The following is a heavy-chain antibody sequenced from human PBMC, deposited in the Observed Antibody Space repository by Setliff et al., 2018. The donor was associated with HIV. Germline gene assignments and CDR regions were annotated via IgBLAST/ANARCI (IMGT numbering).Heavy chain of an antibody. Sequence: ASVKVSCKASGGTFSSYAISWVRQAPGQGLEWMGGIIPIFGTANYAQRFQGKVTITADKSTSTAYMELTSLRFDDTAMYYCVRGVQSPPHYSYYYMDVWGEGTMVTVSS. CDR1: GGTFSSYA. CDR3: VRGVQSPPHYSYYYMDV. CDR2: IIPIFGTA. V-gene: IGHV1-69*06. D-gene: IGHD3-3*01. J-gene: IGHJ6*03.